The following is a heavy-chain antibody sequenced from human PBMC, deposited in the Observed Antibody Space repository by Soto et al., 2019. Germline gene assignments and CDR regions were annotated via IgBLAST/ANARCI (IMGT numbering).Heavy chain of an antibody. D-gene: IGHD6-19*01. V-gene: IGHV4-59*01. CDR3: ARVAVAPYWYFDL. CDR1: GGSISNYY. J-gene: IGHJ2*01. CDR2: IYYSGST. Sequence: PSETLSLTCTVSGGSISNYYWNWIRQLPGKGLEWIGYIYYSGSTNYNPSLKSRVTISVDTSKNQFSLKLSSVTAADTAVYYCARVAVAPYWYFDLWGRGTLVT.